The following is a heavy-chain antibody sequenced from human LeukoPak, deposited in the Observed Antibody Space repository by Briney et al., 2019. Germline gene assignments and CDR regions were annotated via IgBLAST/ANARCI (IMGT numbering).Heavy chain of an antibody. CDR1: GGSISSYY. CDR2: ISYSGST. V-gene: IGHV4-59*01. Sequence: SETPSLTCTVSGGSISSYYWSWIRQPPGKGLEWIGYISYSGSTNYNPSLKSRVTISVDTSRNQFSLKLSSVTAADTAVYYCARGRLGGSGSYYNVLDYWGQGTLVTVSS. D-gene: IGHD3-10*01. CDR3: ARGRLGGSGSYYNVLDY. J-gene: IGHJ4*02.